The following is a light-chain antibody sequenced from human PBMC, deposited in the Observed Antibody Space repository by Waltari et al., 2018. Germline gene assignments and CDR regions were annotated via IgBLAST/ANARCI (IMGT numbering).Light chain of an antibody. V-gene: IGKV1-39*01. J-gene: IGKJ2*01. Sequence: DIQMIQSPSSLSASVGDRVTITCRASQSISGYMNWYQQKLGKAHTLLIYGASNLQSGVSSRFSGSESESDFTLTISRLQPEDFATYYCQQSYIAPFTFGLGTELEL. CDR3: QQSYIAPFT. CDR1: QSISGY. CDR2: GAS.